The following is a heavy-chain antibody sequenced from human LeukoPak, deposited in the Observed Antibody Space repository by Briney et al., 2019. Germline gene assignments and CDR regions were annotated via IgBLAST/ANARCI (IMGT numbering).Heavy chain of an antibody. V-gene: IGHV5-51*01. CDR2: IYPGDSDT. D-gene: IGHD5-18*01. CDR1: GYSFPTYW. CDR3: ARQGSGYSPTYYYYMDV. J-gene: IGHJ6*03. Sequence: GESLKISCKGSGYSFPTYWIGWVRQMPGKGLEWMGIIYPGDSDTRYSPSFQGQVTISADKSISTAYLQWSSLKASDTAMYYCARQGSGYSPTYYYYMDVWGKGTTVTISS.